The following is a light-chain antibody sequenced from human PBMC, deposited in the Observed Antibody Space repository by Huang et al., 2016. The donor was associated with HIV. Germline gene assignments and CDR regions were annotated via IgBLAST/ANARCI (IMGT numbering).Light chain of an antibody. CDR2: GAS. V-gene: IGKV3-20*01. CDR1: HRVTSSF. CDR3: QQHGTSPSIT. J-gene: IGKJ5*01. Sequence: ETVLTQSPGTLSLSPGERATLSCRASHRVTSSFLVWYQQKPGQAPRLLIYGASSSATGNPDRLSGSGSGTDFTLTISRLEPEDFAVYYCQQHGTSPSITFGQGTRLEIK.